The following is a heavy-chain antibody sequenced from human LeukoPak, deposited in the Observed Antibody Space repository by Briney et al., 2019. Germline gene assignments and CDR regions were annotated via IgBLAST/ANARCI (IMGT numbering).Heavy chain of an antibody. CDR3: GGGGFGEAYYYYYYMDV. V-gene: IGHV3-30*02. J-gene: IGHJ6*03. CDR1: GFIFRNYG. Sequence: GGSLRLSCVASGFIFRNYGMHWVRQAPGKGLEWVAFIRYDGSNKYYADSVQGRFTISRDNSKNTLYLQMNSLTAEDTAVYYGGGGGFGEAYYYYYYMDVWGKGTTVTVSS. D-gene: IGHD3-10*01. CDR2: IRYDGSNK.